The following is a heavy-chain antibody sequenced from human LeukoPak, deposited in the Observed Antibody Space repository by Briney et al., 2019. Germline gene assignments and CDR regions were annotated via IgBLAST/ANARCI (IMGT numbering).Heavy chain of an antibody. CDR1: GFILCSFA. V-gene: IGHV3-23*01. Sequence: PGVSLRLSCAACGFILCSFAVMWVRQARGEGLVWVSASSGTGSRTYYAVSGKGRFTIASDNSKHTLYLQMNSLRAEDTAVYACAKEPASSGWFDPWGQGTLVTVSS. J-gene: IGHJ5*02. CDR3: AKEPASSGWFDP. D-gene: IGHD6-19*01. CDR2: SSGTGSRT.